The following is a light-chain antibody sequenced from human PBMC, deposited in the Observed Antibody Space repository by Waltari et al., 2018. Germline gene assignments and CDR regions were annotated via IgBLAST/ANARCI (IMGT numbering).Light chain of an antibody. J-gene: IGLJ2*01. CDR2: DVS. CDR1: NSDVGDFDF. CDR3: SSYTASRALEVL. V-gene: IGLV2-14*03. Sequence: QSALTQPASVSGSPGQSITISCTGTNSDVGDFDFVSWYQQHPGEAPKLLIYDVSNRPSGVAHRFAGSKSGNTASLTISGLQAEDEADYYCSSYTASRALEVLFGGGTKLTVL.